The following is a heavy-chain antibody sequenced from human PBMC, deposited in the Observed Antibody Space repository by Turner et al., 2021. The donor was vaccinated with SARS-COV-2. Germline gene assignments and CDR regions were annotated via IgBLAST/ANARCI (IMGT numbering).Heavy chain of an antibody. CDR1: GFSFSRYV. CDR3: AKDRNTYYYGSALDY. Sequence: EVQLLESGGGLVQPGRSLRLSCAASGFSFSRYVMSWVRQAPGKGLEWVSAISGSGDNTYYADSVKGRFTISRDNSKNTLYLQMNSLRDDDTAVYYCAKDRNTYYYGSALDYWGQGTLGTVSS. J-gene: IGHJ4*02. CDR2: ISGSGDNT. D-gene: IGHD3-10*01. V-gene: IGHV3-23*01.